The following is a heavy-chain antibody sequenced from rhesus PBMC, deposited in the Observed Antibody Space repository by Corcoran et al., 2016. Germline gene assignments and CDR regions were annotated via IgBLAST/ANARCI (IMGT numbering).Heavy chain of an antibody. D-gene: IGHD4-23*01. CDR2: IYGSGGGT. V-gene: IGHV4-106*01. CDR1: GGSISDDYY. J-gene: IGHJ4*01. Sequence: QVQLQESGPGLVKPSETLSLTCAVSGGSISDDYYWSWIRQPPGKGLEWIGYIYGSGGGTNYNPSLNNRVTISIDTSKNQFSLKLSSVTAADTAVYYCARDGSMNTVTTPYDYWGQGVLVTVSS. CDR3: ARDGSMNTVTTPYDY.